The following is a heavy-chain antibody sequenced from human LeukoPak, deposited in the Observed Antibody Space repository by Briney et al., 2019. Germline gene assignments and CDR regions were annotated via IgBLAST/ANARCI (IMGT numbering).Heavy chain of an antibody. J-gene: IGHJ4*02. V-gene: IGHV4-59*01. CDR1: GGSISSYY. CDR3: ARSKGYCSGGSCSSYFDY. Sequence: SETLSLTCTVSGGSISSYYWSWIRQPPGKGLEWIGYIYYSGSTNYNPSLKSRVTISVDTSKNQFSLKLSSVTAADTAVYYCARSKGYCSGGSCSSYFDYWGQGTLVTVSS. D-gene: IGHD2-15*01. CDR2: IYYSGST.